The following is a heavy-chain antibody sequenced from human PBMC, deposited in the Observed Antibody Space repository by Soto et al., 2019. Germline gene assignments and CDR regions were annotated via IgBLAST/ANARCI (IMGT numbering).Heavy chain of an antibody. V-gene: IGHV3-33*01. Sequence: QVQLVESGGGVVQPGRSLRLSCAASGFTFSSYGMHWVRQAPGNGLEWVAVIWYDGSNKYYADSVKGRFTISRDNSKNTLYLQMNSLRAEDTAVYYCARDEGLGVNYYYYGMDVWGQGTTVTVSS. CDR2: IWYDGSNK. CDR1: GFTFSSYG. CDR3: ARDEGLGVNYYYYGMDV. J-gene: IGHJ6*02. D-gene: IGHD3-10*01.